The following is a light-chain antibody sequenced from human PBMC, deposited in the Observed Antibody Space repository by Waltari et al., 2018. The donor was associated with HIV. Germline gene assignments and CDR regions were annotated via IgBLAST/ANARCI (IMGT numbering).Light chain of an antibody. Sequence: QSALTQPPSASGSPGQSVTIPCTGTSSDVGGSKYVSWYHQHPGKAPKPMICGVTKRPSGVPDRFSGSKSANTACLTVSGLQADDEANYDGKSYAGSNKWVFGGGTKLTVV. J-gene: IGLJ3*02. V-gene: IGLV2-8*01. CDR2: GVT. CDR1: SSDVGGSKY. CDR3: KSYAGSNKWV.